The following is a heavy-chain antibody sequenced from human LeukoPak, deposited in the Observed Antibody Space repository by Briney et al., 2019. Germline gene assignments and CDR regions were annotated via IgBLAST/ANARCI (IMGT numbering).Heavy chain of an antibody. CDR1: GFTFSTSG. CDR2: IRNDGSNK. CDR3: ARGGRTPFDY. D-gene: IGHD3-16*01. V-gene: IGHV3-30*02. J-gene: IGHJ4*02. Sequence: GGSLRLSCAASGFTFSTSGMHWVRQAPGKGLEWVAFIRNDGSNKYYGDSMKGRFTIFRDNSENTLYLQMNTLRAEDTAAYYCARGGRTPFDYWGQGTLVTVSS.